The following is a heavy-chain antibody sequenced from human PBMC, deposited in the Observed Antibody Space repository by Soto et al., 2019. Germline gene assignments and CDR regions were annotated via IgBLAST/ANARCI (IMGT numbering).Heavy chain of an antibody. CDR1: GGSFSGYY. Sequence: QVQLQQWGAGLLKPSETLSLTCAVYGGSFSGYYWSWIRQPPGKGLEWIGEINHSGSTNYNPSLKSRVTISVDTSKNQFSLKLSAVSAADTAVYYCARVGYVGYFYYYYIDVWGKGTTVTVSS. J-gene: IGHJ6*03. D-gene: IGHD3-22*01. CDR2: INHSGST. V-gene: IGHV4-34*01. CDR3: ARVGYVGYFYYYYIDV.